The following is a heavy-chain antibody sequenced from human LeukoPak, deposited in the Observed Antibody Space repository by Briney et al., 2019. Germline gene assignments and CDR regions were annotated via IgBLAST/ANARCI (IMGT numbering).Heavy chain of an antibody. V-gene: IGHV4-59*01. J-gene: IGHJ5*02. CDR3: ARVTTDWFDP. Sequence: SETLSLTCTVSGGSISSYYWSWIRQPPGRGLEWIGYIYYSGSTNYNPSLKSRVTISVDTSKNQFSLKLSSVTAADTAVYYCARVTTDWFDPWGQGTLVTVSS. CDR1: GGSISSYY. CDR2: IYYSGST. D-gene: IGHD1-1*01.